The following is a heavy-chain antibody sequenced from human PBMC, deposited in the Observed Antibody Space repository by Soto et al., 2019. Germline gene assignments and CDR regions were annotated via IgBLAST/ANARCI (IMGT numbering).Heavy chain of an antibody. CDR3: ARELGGYDG. CDR2: IYYSGST. CDR1: GGSVSSGSDY. D-gene: IGHD5-12*01. V-gene: IGHV4-61*01. Sequence: SETLSLTCTVSGGSVSSGSDYWSWIRQPPGKGLEWIGYIYYSGSTNYNPSLKSRVTISVDTSKNQFSLKLSSVTAADTAVYYCARELGGYDGWGQGTLVTVSS. J-gene: IGHJ4*02.